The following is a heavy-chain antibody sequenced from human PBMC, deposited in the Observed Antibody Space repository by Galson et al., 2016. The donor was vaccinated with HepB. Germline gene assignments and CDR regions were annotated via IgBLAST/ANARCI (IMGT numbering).Heavy chain of an antibody. CDR3: ARRHEYCPPVGCSVDY. CDR1: GFTFSNYG. Sequence: SLRLSCAASGFTFSNYGMHWVRQAPGKGLEWVAADSMDGRRKFYADSAKGRFTISRDNSNSMLFLQMSSLRADDTAVYYCARRHEYCPPVGCSVDYWGQGTLVSVSS. CDR2: DSMDGRRK. V-gene: IGHV3-30*03. J-gene: IGHJ4*02. D-gene: IGHD2/OR15-2a*01.